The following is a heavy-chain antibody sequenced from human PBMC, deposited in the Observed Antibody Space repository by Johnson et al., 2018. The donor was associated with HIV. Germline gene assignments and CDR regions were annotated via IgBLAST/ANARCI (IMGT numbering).Heavy chain of an antibody. V-gene: IGHV3-30*02. CDR1: GFTFSSYG. Sequence: QVQLVESGGGVVQPGGSLRLSCAASGFTFSSYGMHWVRQAPGKGLEWVAFIRYDGSNKYYADSVKGRFTISRDNSKNTLYLQMNSLRAEDTAVYYCANPPMATSIPSDAFDIWGQGTMVTVSS. CDR3: ANPPMATSIPSDAFDI. CDR2: IRYDGSNK. D-gene: IGHD5-24*01. J-gene: IGHJ3*02.